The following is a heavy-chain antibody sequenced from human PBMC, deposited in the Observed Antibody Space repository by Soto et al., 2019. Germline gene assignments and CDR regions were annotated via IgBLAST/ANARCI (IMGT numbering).Heavy chain of an antibody. CDR3: RVWDGDALFYYYYGMDV. D-gene: IGHD4-17*01. V-gene: IGHV4-39*01. J-gene: IGHJ6*02. Sequence: PSETLSLTCTVSGGSISSSIYYWGWIRQPPGKGLEWIGTIYYSGSTYYNPPLKSRVTISVDTSKNQFSLKLSSVTAADTAVYYCRVWDGDALFYYYYGMDVWGQGTTVTVSS. CDR2: IYYSGST. CDR1: GGSISSSIYY.